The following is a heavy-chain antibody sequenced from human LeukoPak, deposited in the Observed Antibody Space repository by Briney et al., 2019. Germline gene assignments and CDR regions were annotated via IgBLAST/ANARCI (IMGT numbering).Heavy chain of an antibody. CDR1: GFTFSSYA. CDR3: AKPMTTVKKVWYFDY. Sequence: GGSLRLSCAASGFTFSSYAMHWVRQAPGKGLEWVSAISGSGGSTYYADSVKGRFTISRDNSKNTLCLQMNSLRAEDTAVYYCAKPMTTVKKVWYFDYWGQGTLVTVSS. J-gene: IGHJ4*02. V-gene: IGHV3-23*01. CDR2: ISGSGGST. D-gene: IGHD4-4*01.